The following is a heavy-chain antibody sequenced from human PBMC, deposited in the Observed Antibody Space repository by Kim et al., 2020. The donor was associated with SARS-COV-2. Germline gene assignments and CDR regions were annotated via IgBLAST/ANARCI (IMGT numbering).Heavy chain of an antibody. V-gene: IGHV1-3*01. CDR3: AGSGIVGATSPFDY. Sequence: SQEFQGRVTITRDTSASTAYMELSSLRSEDTAVYYCAGSGIVGATSPFDYWGQGTLVTVSS. J-gene: IGHJ4*02. D-gene: IGHD1-26*01.